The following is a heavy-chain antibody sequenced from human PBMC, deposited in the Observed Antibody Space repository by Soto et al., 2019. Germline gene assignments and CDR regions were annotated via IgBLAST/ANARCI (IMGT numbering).Heavy chain of an antibody. J-gene: IGHJ6*02. CDR1: GFTFGDFG. CDR2: IRSKGYGGTT. CDR3: ASLTSWSQEYYYGMDV. Sequence: KPGGSLRLSCTGSGFTFGDFGMSWFRQAPGKGLEWLSFIRSKGYGGTTESAASVRGRFITSRDDSKSIAYLQMNSLKTEDTAVHYCASLTSWSQEYYYGMDVWGQGTTVTVSS. D-gene: IGHD2-2*01. V-gene: IGHV3-49*05.